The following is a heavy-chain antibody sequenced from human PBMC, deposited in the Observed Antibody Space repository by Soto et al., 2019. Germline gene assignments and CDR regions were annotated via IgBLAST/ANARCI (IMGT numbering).Heavy chain of an antibody. D-gene: IGHD3-22*01. Sequence: PGGSLRLCCTASGFTFGDYAMTWVRQAPGKGLEWVSAISGSGGSTYYAASVKGRFTISRDNSKNTLYLQMNSLRAEDTAVYYCAKDRTFDSSGYYSYWGQGTLVTVSS. CDR2: ISGSGGST. CDR1: GFTFGDYA. V-gene: IGHV3-23*01. CDR3: AKDRTFDSSGYYSY. J-gene: IGHJ4*02.